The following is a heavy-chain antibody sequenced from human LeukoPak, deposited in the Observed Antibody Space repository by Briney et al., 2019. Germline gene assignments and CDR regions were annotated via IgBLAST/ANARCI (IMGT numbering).Heavy chain of an antibody. V-gene: IGHV1-46*01. D-gene: IGHD3-16*01. CDR2: INPSGGST. CDR1: GYSFTSYY. CDR3: ARVWDYWYFDL. J-gene: IGHJ2*01. Sequence: ASVKVSCKASGYSFTSYYIHWVRLAPGQGLEWMGVINPSGGSTRYAQKFQDRVTMTRDMSTSTVYMELSSLRSEDTAVYYCARVWDYWYFDLWGRGTLVTVSS.